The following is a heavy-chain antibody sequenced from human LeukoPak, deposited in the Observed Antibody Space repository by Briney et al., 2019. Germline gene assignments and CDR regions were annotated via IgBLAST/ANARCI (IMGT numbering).Heavy chain of an antibody. V-gene: IGHV4-30-4*01. D-gene: IGHD3-10*01. CDR2: IYYSGST. CDR3: AAGITMVRGVSFDY. CDR1: GGSISSGDYY. J-gene: IGHJ4*02. Sequence: SETLSLTCTVSGGSISSGDYYWSWIRQPPGTGLEWIGYIYYSGSTYYNPSLKSRVTISVDTSKNQFSLKLSSVTAADTAVYYCAAGITMVRGVSFDYWGQGTLVTVSS.